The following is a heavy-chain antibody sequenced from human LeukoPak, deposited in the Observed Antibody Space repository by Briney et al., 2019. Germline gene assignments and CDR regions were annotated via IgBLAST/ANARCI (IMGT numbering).Heavy chain of an antibody. CDR1: GFTFSSYA. CDR2: ISGSGGST. J-gene: IGHJ3*02. CDR3: AKVELFSYAFDI. V-gene: IGHV3-23*01. Sequence: PGGSLRLSCAASGFTFSSYAMSWVRQAPGKGLEWVSAISGSGGSTYYADSVKGRFTIPRDNSKNTLYLQMNSLRAEDTAVYYCAKVELFSYAFDIWGQGTMVTVSS. D-gene: IGHD1-26*01.